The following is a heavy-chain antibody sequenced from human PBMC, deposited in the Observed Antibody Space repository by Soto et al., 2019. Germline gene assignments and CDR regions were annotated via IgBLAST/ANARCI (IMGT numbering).Heavy chain of an antibody. CDR2: ISYDGSNK. CDR1: GFTFISYG. J-gene: IGHJ5*02. Sequence: GGSLRLSCAASGFTFISYGMHWVRQAPGKGLEWVAVISYDGSNKYYADSVKGRFTISRDNSKNTLYLQMNSLRAEDTAVYYCAKVGSSWGQGTLVTVSS. D-gene: IGHD5-12*01. V-gene: IGHV3-30*18. CDR3: AKVGSS.